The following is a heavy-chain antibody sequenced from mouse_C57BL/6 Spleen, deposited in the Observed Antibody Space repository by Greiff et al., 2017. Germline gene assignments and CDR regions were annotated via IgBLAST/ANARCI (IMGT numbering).Heavy chain of an antibody. CDR2: IDPEDGET. J-gene: IGHJ4*01. V-gene: IGHV14-2*01. Sequence: VQLQQSGAELVKPGASVKLSCTASGFNIKDYYMHWVKQRTEQGLEWIGRIDPEDGETKYAPNFQGKATITADTSSNTAYLQLSSLTSEDTAVYYCARADARAMDYWGQGTSVTVSS. D-gene: IGHD2-3*01. CDR1: GFNIKDYY. CDR3: ARADARAMDY.